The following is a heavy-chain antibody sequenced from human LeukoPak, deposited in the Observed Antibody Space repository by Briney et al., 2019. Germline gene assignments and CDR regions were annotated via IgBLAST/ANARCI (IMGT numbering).Heavy chain of an antibody. CDR1: GGSISSSNW. J-gene: IGHJ4*02. V-gene: IGHV4-4*02. D-gene: IGHD2-2*01. CDR3: ASQALYCSSTSCHV. Sequence: PSGTLSLTCAVSGGSISSSNWWSWIRQPPGKGLEWIGYIYHSGSTYYNPSLKSRVTISVDRSKNQFSLKLSSVTAADTAVYYCASQALYCSSTSCHVWGQGTLVTVSS. CDR2: IYHSGST.